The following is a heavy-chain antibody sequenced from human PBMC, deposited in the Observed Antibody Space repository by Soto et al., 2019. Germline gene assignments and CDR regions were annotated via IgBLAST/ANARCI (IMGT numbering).Heavy chain of an antibody. V-gene: IGHV4-59*01. CDR1: GASMNGNY. CDR2: MFYSGTT. Sequence: QVQLQESGPGLVKPSETPSLTCTVAGASMNGNYWTWVRQPPGKGLEWIGNMFYSGTTNYNPSLKSRVTMSLDTSVNQFSLRLSSVTAADTAVYYCARPNMWYGKIQEWGRGTLVTVSS. J-gene: IGHJ1*01. CDR3: ARPNMWYGKIQE. D-gene: IGHD2-15*01.